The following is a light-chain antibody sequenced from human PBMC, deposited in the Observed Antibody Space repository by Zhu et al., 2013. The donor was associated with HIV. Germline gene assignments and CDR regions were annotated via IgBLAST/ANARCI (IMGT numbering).Light chain of an antibody. CDR1: QGIRND. CDR2: AAS. CDR3: QQYNSYSPIT. V-gene: IGKV1-6*01. J-gene: IGKJ5*01. Sequence: AIQMTQSPSSLSASVGDRVTITCRASQGIRNDLGWYQQKPGKAPNLLIYAASTLQSGVPSRFSGSGSGTDFTLTISSLQPEDFATYYCQQYNSYSPITFGQGTRVDIK.